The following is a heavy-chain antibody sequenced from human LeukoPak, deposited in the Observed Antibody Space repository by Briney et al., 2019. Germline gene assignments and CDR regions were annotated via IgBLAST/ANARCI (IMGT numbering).Heavy chain of an antibody. D-gene: IGHD2-15*01. CDR3: AKVLGYCSGGSCFSFDY. Sequence: ALVKVSCKASGYTFTGYYMHWVRQAPGQGLEWMGWINPNSGGTNYAQKFQGRVTMTRDTSISTAYMELSRLRSDDTAVYYCAKVLGYCSGGSCFSFDYWGQGTLVTVSS. CDR2: INPNSGGT. V-gene: IGHV1-2*02. CDR1: GYTFTGYY. J-gene: IGHJ4*02.